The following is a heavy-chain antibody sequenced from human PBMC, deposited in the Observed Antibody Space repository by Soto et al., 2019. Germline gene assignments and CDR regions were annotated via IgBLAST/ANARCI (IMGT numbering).Heavy chain of an antibody. CDR1: GGSISSSSYY. J-gene: IGHJ4*02. CDR3: ARHEGPAPFDY. D-gene: IGHD2-2*01. CDR2: IYYSGST. V-gene: IGHV4-39*01. Sequence: SETLSLTCTVSGGSISSSSYYWGWIRQPPGKGLEWIGSIYYSGSTYYNPSLKSRVTISVDTSKNQFSLKLSSVTAADTAVYYCARHEGPAPFDYWGQGTLVTVSS.